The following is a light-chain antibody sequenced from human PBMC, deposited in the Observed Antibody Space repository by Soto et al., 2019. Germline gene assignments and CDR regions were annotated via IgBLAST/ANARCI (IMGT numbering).Light chain of an antibody. CDR1: QSVSRY. J-gene: IGKJ4*01. Sequence: EIVFTQSPATLSLSPGERATPSFRASQSVSRYLAWYQQKPGQAPRLLIYDASNRATGIPARFSGSGSGTDFTLTISSLEPEDVAVYYCQQRSDWPSTFGGGTKVQIK. CDR2: DAS. CDR3: QQRSDWPST. V-gene: IGKV3-11*01.